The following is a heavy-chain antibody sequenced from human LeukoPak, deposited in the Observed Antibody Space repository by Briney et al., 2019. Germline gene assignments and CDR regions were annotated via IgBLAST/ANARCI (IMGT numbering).Heavy chain of an antibody. CDR2: IYYSEST. CDR1: GGSISSYY. Sequence: SETLSLTCSVSGGSISSYYWSWIRQPPGKGLEWIGYIYYSESTNYNPSLKSRVTISADTSKNQFSLKLSSVTAADTAMYYCARRGYSSGSYYFDYWGQGALVTVAS. D-gene: IGHD6-19*01. CDR3: ARRGYSSGSYYFDY. J-gene: IGHJ4*02. V-gene: IGHV4-59*08.